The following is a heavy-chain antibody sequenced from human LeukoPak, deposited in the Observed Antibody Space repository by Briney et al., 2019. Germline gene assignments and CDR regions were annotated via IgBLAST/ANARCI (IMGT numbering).Heavy chain of an antibody. Sequence: PGGSLRLSCAVSGITLSNYGMTWVRQAPGKGLEWVAGISDTGGRTNYADSVKGRFTISRDNAKNSLYLQMNSLRAEDTALYYCARSKADSSSYYYYYMDVWGKGTTVTVSS. J-gene: IGHJ6*03. CDR1: GITLSNYG. D-gene: IGHD6-6*01. V-gene: IGHV3-23*01. CDR2: ISDTGGRT. CDR3: ARSKADSSSYYYYYMDV.